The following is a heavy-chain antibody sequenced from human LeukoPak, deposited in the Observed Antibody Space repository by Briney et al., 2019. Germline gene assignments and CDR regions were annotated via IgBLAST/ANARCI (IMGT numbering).Heavy chain of an antibody. V-gene: IGHV3-48*03. CDR3: ARFAVNAVDY. D-gene: IGHD2-21*01. J-gene: IGHJ4*02. CDR2: ISTSSTTI. Sequence: PGGSLRLSCAASGFTFSSYEMNWVRQAPGKGLEWVSSISTSSTTISYADSVKGRFTVSRDNAKNSLYLQMNSLGAEDTAVYYCARFAVNAVDYWGQGTLVTVSS. CDR1: GFTFSSYE.